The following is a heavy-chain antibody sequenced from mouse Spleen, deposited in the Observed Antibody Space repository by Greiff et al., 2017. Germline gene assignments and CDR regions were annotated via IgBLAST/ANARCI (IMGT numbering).Heavy chain of an antibody. J-gene: IGHJ4*01. Sequence: QLQQPGAELVKPGASVKMSCKASGYTFTSYWITWVKQRPGQGLEWIGDIYPGSGSTNYNEKFKSKATLTVDTSSSTAYMQLSSLTSEDSAVYYCARRGPEGYYAMDYWGQGTSVTVSS. CDR3: ARRGPEGYYAMDY. CDR2: IYPGSGST. V-gene: IGHV1-55*01. CDR1: GYTFTSYW.